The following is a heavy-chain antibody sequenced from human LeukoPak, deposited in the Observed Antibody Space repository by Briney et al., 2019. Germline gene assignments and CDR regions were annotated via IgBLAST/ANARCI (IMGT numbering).Heavy chain of an antibody. CDR3: ARGVRDTIGYYHSDF. V-gene: IGHV4-31*01. CDR1: GGFISSASHF. Sequence: SQTLSLTCTVSGGFISSASHFWNWIRRLPGKGLEWIESVYYSGTTAYNLSFKSPVGISVDTSKNQLSLRLSSVTAADTAVYYCARGVRDTIGYYHSDFWGQGTLVTVSS. CDR2: VYYSGTT. D-gene: IGHD3-22*01. J-gene: IGHJ4*02.